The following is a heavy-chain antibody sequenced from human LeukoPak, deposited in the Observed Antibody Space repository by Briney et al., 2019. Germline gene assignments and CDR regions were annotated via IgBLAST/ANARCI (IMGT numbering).Heavy chain of an antibody. D-gene: IGHD6-6*01. CDR1: GYTFTSYD. Sequence: GASVKVSCKASGYTFTSYDINWVRQATGQGLEWMGWMNPNSGNTGYAQKFQGSVTITRNTSISTAYMELSSLRSEDTAVYYCAREYSSSSGDYWGQGTLVTVSS. CDR3: AREYSSSSGDY. J-gene: IGHJ4*02. CDR2: MNPNSGNT. V-gene: IGHV1-8*03.